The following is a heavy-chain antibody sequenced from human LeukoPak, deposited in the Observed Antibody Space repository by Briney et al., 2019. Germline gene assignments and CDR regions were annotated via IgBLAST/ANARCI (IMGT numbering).Heavy chain of an antibody. V-gene: IGHV3-30*04. Sequence: GGSLRLSCAASGFTFSSYAMHWVRQAPGKGLEWVAVISYDGINKYYADSVKGRFTISRDNSKNTLYLQMNSLRAEDTAVYYCARDIGPLDTDVLGYWGQGTLVTVSS. CDR1: GFTFSSYA. J-gene: IGHJ4*02. CDR3: ARDIGPLDTDVLGY. CDR2: ISYDGINK. D-gene: IGHD5-18*01.